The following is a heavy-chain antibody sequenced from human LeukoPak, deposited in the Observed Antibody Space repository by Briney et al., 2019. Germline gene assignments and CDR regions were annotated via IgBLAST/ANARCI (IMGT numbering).Heavy chain of an antibody. CDR2: IRSKIYGGTP. Sequence: GGSLRLSCTASGFTFGDYAMTWVRQAPGKGLEWVGFIRSKIYGGTPEYAASVKGRFTISRDDSKGIAYLQMNSLKTEDTAVYYCTRDQAPYYWGQGTLVTVSS. V-gene: IGHV3-49*04. CDR3: TRDQAPYY. J-gene: IGHJ4*02. CDR1: GFTFGDYA.